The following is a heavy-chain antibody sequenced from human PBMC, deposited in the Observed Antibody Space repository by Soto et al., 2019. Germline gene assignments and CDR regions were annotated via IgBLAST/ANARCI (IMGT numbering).Heavy chain of an antibody. V-gene: IGHV1-8*01. J-gene: IGHJ6*03. CDR1: GYTFTSYD. CDR2: MNPNSGNT. D-gene: IGHD2-15*01. Sequence: ASVKVSCKASGYTFTSYDINWVRQATGQGLEWMGWMNPNSGNTGYAQKFQGRVTMTRNTSISTAYMELSSLRSEDTGVYYCARGRGYCSGGSCYSGFEYYYYYMDVWGKGTTVTVSS. CDR3: ARGRGYCSGGSCYSGFEYYYYYMDV.